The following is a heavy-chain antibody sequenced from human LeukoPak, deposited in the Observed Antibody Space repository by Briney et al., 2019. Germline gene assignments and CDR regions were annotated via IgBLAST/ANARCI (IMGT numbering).Heavy chain of an antibody. J-gene: IGHJ4*02. CDR3: ARDRGGTYVY. CDR1: GGSFSGYY. Sequence: KPSETLSLTCAVYGGSFSGYYWSWIRQPPGKGLEWIGEINHSGSTNYNPSLKSRVTISVDTSKNQFSLKVSSVTAADTAVYYCARDRGGTYVYWGQGTLVTVSS. D-gene: IGHD1-1*01. V-gene: IGHV4-34*01. CDR2: INHSGST.